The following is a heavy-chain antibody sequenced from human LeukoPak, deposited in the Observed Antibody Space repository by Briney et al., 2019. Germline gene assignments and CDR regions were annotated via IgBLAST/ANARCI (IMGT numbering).Heavy chain of an antibody. D-gene: IGHD6-25*01. Sequence: PSETLSLTCAVYGGSFSGYYWSWIRQPPGKGLEWIGYIYYSGSTYYNPSLKSRVTISVDTSKNQFSLKLSSVTAADTAVYYCARGSAHNAFDIWGQGTMVTVSS. V-gene: IGHV4-34*09. CDR3: ARGSAHNAFDI. J-gene: IGHJ3*02. CDR2: IYYSGST. CDR1: GGSFSGYY.